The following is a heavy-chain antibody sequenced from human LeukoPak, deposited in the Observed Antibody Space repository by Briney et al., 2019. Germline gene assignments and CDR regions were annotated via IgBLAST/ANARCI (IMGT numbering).Heavy chain of an antibody. CDR2: INPSGGST. V-gene: IGHV1-46*01. D-gene: IGHD2-15*01. CDR1: GYTFTSYY. J-gene: IGHJ5*02. CDR3: ARGALVVVAAGNWFDP. Sequence: ASVKVSCKASGYTFTSYYMHWVRQTPGQGLEWMGIINPSGGSTSYAQKFQGRVTMTRDMSTSTVYMELSSLRSEDTAVYYCARGALVVVAAGNWFDPWGQGTLVTVSS.